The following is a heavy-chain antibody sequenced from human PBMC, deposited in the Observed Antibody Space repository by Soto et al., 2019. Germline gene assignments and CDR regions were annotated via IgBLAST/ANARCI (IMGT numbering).Heavy chain of an antibody. CDR1: GYTFTSYG. V-gene: IGHV1-18*01. D-gene: IGHD3-3*01. CDR2: ISAYNGNT. J-gene: IGHJ4*02. Sequence: QVQLVQSGAEVKKPGASVKVSCKAYGYTFTSYGISWVRQAPGQGLEWMGWISAYNGNTNYAQKLQGRVTMTTDTFTSTAYMELRSLRSDDTAVYYCARSHYDFWSGYYRGDYWGQGTLVTVSS. CDR3: ARSHYDFWSGYYRGDY.